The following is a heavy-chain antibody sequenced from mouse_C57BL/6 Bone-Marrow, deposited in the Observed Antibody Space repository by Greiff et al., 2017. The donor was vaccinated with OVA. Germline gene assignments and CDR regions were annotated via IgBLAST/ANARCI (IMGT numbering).Heavy chain of an antibody. J-gene: IGHJ2*01. CDR3: AIYYYGSSFLD. Sequence: VQLQQSGPELVKPGASVKISCKASGYTFTDYYMNWVKQSHGKSLEWIGDINPNNGGTSYNQKFKGKATLTVDKSSSTAYMELRSLTSEDSAVYYCAIYYYGSSFLDWGQGTTLTVSS. V-gene: IGHV1-26*01. D-gene: IGHD1-1*01. CDR2: INPNNGGT. CDR1: GYTFTDYY.